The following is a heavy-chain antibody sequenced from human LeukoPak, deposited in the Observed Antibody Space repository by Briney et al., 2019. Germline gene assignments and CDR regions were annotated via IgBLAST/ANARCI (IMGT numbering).Heavy chain of an antibody. CDR2: IYYSGST. CDR1: GGSISSYY. D-gene: IGHD6-6*01. Sequence: PSETLSLTCTVSGGSISSYYWSWIRQPPGKGLEWIGYIYYSGSTNYNPSLKSRVTISVDTSKNQSSLKLSSVTAADTAVYYCARGIAARPNYFDYWGQGTLVTVSS. J-gene: IGHJ4*02. CDR3: ARGIAARPNYFDY. V-gene: IGHV4-59*01.